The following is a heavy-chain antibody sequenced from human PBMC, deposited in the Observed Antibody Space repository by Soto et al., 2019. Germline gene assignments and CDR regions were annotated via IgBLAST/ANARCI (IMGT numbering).Heavy chain of an antibody. CDR3: ASSVLDYDFWSRYSNPTLYYYYYYGMDV. CDR2: IYYSGST. Sequence: LWLTCTVCGGCISSGDDYWSCIRQPPGKGLEWIGYIYYSGSTYYNPSLKSRVTISVDTSKNQFSLKLSSVTAADTAVYYCASSVLDYDFWSRYSNPTLYYYYYYGMDVCAQGTTVTVTS. J-gene: IGHJ6*02. D-gene: IGHD3-3*01. CDR1: GGCISSGDDY. V-gene: IGHV4-30-4*01.